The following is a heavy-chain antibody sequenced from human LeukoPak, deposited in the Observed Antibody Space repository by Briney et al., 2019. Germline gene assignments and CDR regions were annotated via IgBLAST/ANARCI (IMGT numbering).Heavy chain of an antibody. CDR2: IRNKAYGGTK. Sequence: GGSLRLSCTASGFTFGDYAMSWVRQAPGKGLEWVGFIRNKAYGGTKEYAASVKGRFTISRDDSKSIAYLQMNSLETEDTAVYYCTRDLYYYGSGSYLGLNFDYWGQGTLVTVSS. V-gene: IGHV3-49*04. J-gene: IGHJ4*02. D-gene: IGHD3-10*01. CDR1: GFTFGDYA. CDR3: TRDLYYYGSGSYLGLNFDY.